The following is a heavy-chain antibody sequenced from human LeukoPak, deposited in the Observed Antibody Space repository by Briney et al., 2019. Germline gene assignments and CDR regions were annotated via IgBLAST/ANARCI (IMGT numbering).Heavy chain of an antibody. CDR2: INPNSGGT. Sequence: ASVKVSCKASGYTFTGYYMHWVRQAPGQGLEWMGWINPNSGGTNYAQKFQGRVTMTRDTSISTAYMELSRLRSEDTAVYYCAREDSSSWRYYFDYWGQGTLVTVSS. D-gene: IGHD6-13*01. J-gene: IGHJ4*02. CDR1: GYTFTGYY. V-gene: IGHV1-2*02. CDR3: AREDSSSWRYYFDY.